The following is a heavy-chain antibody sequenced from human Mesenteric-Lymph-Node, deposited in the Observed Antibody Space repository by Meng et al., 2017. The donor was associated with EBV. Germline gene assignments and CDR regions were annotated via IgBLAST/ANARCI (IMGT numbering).Heavy chain of an antibody. V-gene: IGHV1-18*01. D-gene: IGHD3-16*01. CDR3: ARGGLSIDY. J-gene: IGHJ4*02. Sequence: VHLLQSGAEMRKPGASVKVSWETSGYTFTSYGINWVRQAPGQGLEWMGWISVDSGNTNYAQKVRDRVTMTTDFSTNTAYMELRSLTSDDTAVYYCARGGLSIDYWGLGTLVTVSS. CDR1: GYTFTSYG. CDR2: ISVDSGNT.